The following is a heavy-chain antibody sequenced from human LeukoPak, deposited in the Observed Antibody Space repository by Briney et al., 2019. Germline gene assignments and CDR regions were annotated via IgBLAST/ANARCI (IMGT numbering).Heavy chain of an antibody. J-gene: IGHJ4*02. CDR2: ISGSGGST. V-gene: IGHV3-23*01. Sequence: GGSLRLSCAASGFTFSSYGMHWVRQAPGKGLEWVSAISGSGGSTYYADSVKRRFTISRDNSKNTLYLQMNSLRAEDTAVYYCAKGAFYCSSTSCPFDYWGQGTLVTVSS. CDR1: GFTFSSYG. CDR3: AKGAFYCSSTSCPFDY. D-gene: IGHD2-2*01.